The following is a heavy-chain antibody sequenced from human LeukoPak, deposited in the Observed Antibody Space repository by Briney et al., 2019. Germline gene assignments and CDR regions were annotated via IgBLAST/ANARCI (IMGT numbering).Heavy chain of an antibody. CDR2: VYHSGRT. D-gene: IGHD4-17*01. CDR3: AREVVADYDFGY. CDR1: GYSITSGYY. V-gene: IGHV4-38-2*02. J-gene: IGHJ4*02. Sequence: PSETLSLTCSVSGYSITSGYYWAWIRQPPGKGLEWVGSVYHSGRTYYNPSLKSRVTISVDTSSNQFSLLLSSVTAADTAVYYCAREVVADYDFGYRGQGTLVTVSS.